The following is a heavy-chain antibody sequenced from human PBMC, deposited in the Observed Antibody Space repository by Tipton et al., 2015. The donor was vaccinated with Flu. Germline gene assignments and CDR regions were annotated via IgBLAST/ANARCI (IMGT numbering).Heavy chain of an antibody. CDR3: AMYYYDSSAYYSQGWFDY. J-gene: IGHJ5*01. V-gene: IGHV4-38-2*01. CDR1: GYSIRSAYY. Sequence: TLSLTCSVSGYSIRSAYYWGWIRQPPGKGLEWIGSIHQSGTTYYKSSLKSRATISVDTSKNQFSLKLSSVTAADTAVYYCAMYYYDSSAYYSQGWFDYWGQGTLVTVSS. CDR2: IHQSGTT. D-gene: IGHD3-22*01.